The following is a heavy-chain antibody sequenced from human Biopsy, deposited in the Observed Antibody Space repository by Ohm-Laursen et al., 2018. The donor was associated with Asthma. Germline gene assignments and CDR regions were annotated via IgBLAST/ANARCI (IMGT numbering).Heavy chain of an antibody. Sequence: ASVKVSCKASGGTFSSYAISWVRQAPGQGLEWMGGIIPIFGTANYAQKFQGRVTITADESTSTAYMEPSSLRSEDTAVYYCARAGALIVGATMGYWGQGTLVTVSS. D-gene: IGHD1-26*01. CDR3: ARAGALIVGATMGY. J-gene: IGHJ4*02. V-gene: IGHV1-69*13. CDR1: GGTFSSYA. CDR2: IIPIFGTA.